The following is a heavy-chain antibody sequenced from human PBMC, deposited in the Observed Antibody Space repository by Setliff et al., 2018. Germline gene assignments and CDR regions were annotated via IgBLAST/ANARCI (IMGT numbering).Heavy chain of an antibody. CDR3: ARLPNYVWGSPVDY. CDR1: GASITNINYY. V-gene: IGHV4-39*01. CDR2: IFYSGRT. D-gene: IGHD3-16*01. J-gene: IGHJ4*02. Sequence: PSETLSLICTVSGASITNINYYWGLIRQPPGKGLEWIGSIFYSGRTFYNPSLKSRVTISVDTSKNQFSLTLSSVTAADTAVYYCARLPNYVWGSPVDYWGQGTLVTVSS.